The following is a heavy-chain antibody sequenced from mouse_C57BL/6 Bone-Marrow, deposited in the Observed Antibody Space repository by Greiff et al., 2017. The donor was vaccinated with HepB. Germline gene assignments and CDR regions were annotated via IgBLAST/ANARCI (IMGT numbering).Heavy chain of an antibody. CDR3: ARDGYYASWFAY. Sequence: EVQRVESGPGLVKPSQSLSLTCSVTGYSITSGYYWNWIRQFPGNKLEWMGYISYDGSNNYNPSLKNRISITRDTSKNQFFLKLNSVTTEDTATYYCARDGYYASWFAYWGQGTLVTVSA. D-gene: IGHD2-3*01. CDR1: GYSITSGYY. V-gene: IGHV3-6*01. J-gene: IGHJ3*01. CDR2: ISYDGSN.